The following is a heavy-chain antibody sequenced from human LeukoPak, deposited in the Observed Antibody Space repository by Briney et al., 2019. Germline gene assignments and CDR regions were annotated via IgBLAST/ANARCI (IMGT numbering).Heavy chain of an antibody. CDR2: IKQDGSEK. J-gene: IGHJ4*02. Sequence: GGSLRLSCAASGFTFSSYWMSWVRQGPGKGLEWVANIKQDGSEKYYVDSVKGRFTISRDNAKNSLYLQIKSLRAEDTAVYYCAREGSSSTPPFDYWGQGALVTVSS. CDR3: AREGSSSTPPFDY. D-gene: IGHD6-6*01. CDR1: GFTFSSYW. V-gene: IGHV3-7*01.